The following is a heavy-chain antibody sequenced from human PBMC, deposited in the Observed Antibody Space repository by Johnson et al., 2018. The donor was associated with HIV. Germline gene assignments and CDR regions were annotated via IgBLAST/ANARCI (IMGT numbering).Heavy chain of an antibody. J-gene: IGHJ3*02. D-gene: IGHD6-6*01. V-gene: IGHV3-30*03. CDR2: ISYDGSNK. Sequence: QVQLVESGGGVVLPGGSLRLSCAASGFTFSSYGMHWVRQAPGKGLEWVAVISYDGSNKYYADSVKGRFTISRDNSKNTLYLQMNSLRAEDTAVYYCATLKGPRLHIAARRPDAFDIWGQGTMVTVSS. CDR3: ATLKGPRLHIAARRPDAFDI. CDR1: GFTFSSYG.